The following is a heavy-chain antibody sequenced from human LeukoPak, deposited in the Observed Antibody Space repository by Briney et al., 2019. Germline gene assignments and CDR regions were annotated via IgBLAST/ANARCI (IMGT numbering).Heavy chain of an antibody. V-gene: IGHV3-9*01. CDR1: GFTFDDYA. Sequence: PGGSLRLSCAASGFTFDDYAMHWVRQAPGKGLEWVSGISWNSGSIGYADSVKGRFTISRDNAKNSLYLQMNSLRAEDTALYYCAISYYYDSSGYYYMDYWGQGTLVPVSS. CDR2: ISWNSGSI. J-gene: IGHJ4*02. CDR3: AISYYYDSSGYYYMDY. D-gene: IGHD3-22*01.